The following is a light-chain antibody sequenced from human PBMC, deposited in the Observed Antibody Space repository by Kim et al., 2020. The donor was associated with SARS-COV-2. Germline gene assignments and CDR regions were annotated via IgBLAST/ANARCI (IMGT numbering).Light chain of an antibody. CDR1: QVISNY. CDR3: QKYYGAPLT. CDR2: DAS. V-gene: IGKV1-27*01. J-gene: IGKJ4*01. Sequence: DIQMTQSPSSLSASVGDRVTITCRASQVISNYLAWYQQKPGKAPKLLINDASTLRSGVPSRFSGSGSGTEFTLTISSLQPEDVGTYYCQKYYGAPLTLGGGTKVDIK.